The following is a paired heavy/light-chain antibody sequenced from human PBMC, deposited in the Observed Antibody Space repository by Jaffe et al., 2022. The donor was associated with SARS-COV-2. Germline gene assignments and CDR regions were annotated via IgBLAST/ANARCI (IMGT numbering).Light chain of an antibody. CDR1: QSLLQSNGYNY. CDR3: MQALQTPYT. CDR2: LGS. Sequence: DIVMTQSPLSLPVSPGEPASISCRSSQSLLQSNGYNYLDWYLQKPGQCPQLLIYLGSNRASGVPDRFSGSGSGIDFTLKISRVEAEDVGVYYCMQALQTPYTFGQGTKLEIK. J-gene: IGKJ2*01. V-gene: IGKV2-28*01.
Heavy chain of an antibody. CDR1: GYSFTSYY. CDR2: INPSGGST. J-gene: IGHJ3*01. Sequence: QVQLVQSGAEVKKPGASVKVSCKASGYSFTSYYMHWVRQAPGQGLEWMGIINPSGGSTSYAQKLQGRVTMTRDTSTSTVYMELSSLRSEDTAVYYCARELAQPVGYFAAFDVWGQGTLVTVSS. V-gene: IGHV1-46*04. D-gene: IGHD3-22*01. CDR3: ARELAQPVGYFAAFDV.